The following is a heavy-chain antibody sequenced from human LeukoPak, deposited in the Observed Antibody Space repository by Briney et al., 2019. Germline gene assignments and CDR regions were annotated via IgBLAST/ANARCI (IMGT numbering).Heavy chain of an antibody. CDR3: AREGVAGTGLDY. V-gene: IGHV1-46*01. J-gene: IGHJ4*02. D-gene: IGHD6-13*01. CDR1: EYTFSIYN. CDR2: ISPSGGT. Sequence: ASVKVSCKASEYTFSIYNMHWVRQAPGQGLEWMGIISPSGGTSYAQKLQGRITMTRDTSTSTVYMELSSLRSEDTAVSYCAREGVAGTGLDYWGQGTLVTVSS.